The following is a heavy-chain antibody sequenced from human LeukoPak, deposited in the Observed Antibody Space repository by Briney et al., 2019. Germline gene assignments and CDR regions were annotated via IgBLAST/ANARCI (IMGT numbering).Heavy chain of an antibody. J-gene: IGHJ3*02. CDR2: ISWNSGNI. Sequence: GGSLRLSCVASGIIFDDHGIHWVRQAPGKGLEWVSSISWNSGNIGYADSVKGRFTISRDNGKNSLYLQMNSLRAGDTAVYYCARGDLESDYGGNLDAFEIWGQGTMVTVSS. CDR3: ARGDLESDYGGNLDAFEI. CDR1: GIIFDDHG. D-gene: IGHD4-23*01. V-gene: IGHV3-9*01.